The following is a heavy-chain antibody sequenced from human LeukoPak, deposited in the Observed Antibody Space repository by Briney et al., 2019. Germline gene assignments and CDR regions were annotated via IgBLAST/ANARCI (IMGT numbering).Heavy chain of an antibody. J-gene: IGHJ1*01. D-gene: IGHD3-10*01. CDR1: GFTFSSYS. CDR3: ARVGYYGSGSYYNESEYFQP. V-gene: IGHV3-21*01. CDR2: ISSSSSYI. Sequence: GGSLRLSCAASGFTFSSYSMNWVRQAPGKGLEWVSSISSSSSYIYYADSVKGRFAISRDNAKNSLYLQMNSLRAEDTAVYYCARVGYYGSGSYYNESEYFQPRGPGTLVTVSS.